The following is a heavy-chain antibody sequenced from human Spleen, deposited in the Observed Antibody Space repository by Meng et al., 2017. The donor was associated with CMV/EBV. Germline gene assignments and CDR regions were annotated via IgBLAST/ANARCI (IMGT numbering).Heavy chain of an antibody. J-gene: IGHJ3*02. CDR1: GDSVSSNSAA. V-gene: IGHV6-1*01. CDR3: ARDRLRRDAFDI. D-gene: IGHD4-17*01. CDR2: TYYRSKWYN. Sequence: SETLSLTCALSGDSVSSNSAAWNWIRQSPSRGLEWLGRTYYRSKWYNDYAVSVKSRITINPDTSKNQFSLQLNSVTPEDTAVYYGARDRLRRDAFDIWGQGTMVTVSS.